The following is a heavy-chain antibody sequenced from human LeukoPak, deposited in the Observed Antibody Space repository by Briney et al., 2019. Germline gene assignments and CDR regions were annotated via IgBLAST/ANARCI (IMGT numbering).Heavy chain of an antibody. CDR3: ARLTADLWGGIFDY. J-gene: IGHJ4*02. V-gene: IGHV3-23*01. D-gene: IGHD3-16*01. Sequence: GGSLRLSCAASGFTVSSNYMSWVRQAPGKGLEWVSAISGSGGSTYYADSVKGRFTISRDNSKNTLYLQMNSLRAEDMAVYYCARLTADLWGGIFDYWGQGTLVTVSS. CDR2: ISGSGGST. CDR1: GFTVSSNY.